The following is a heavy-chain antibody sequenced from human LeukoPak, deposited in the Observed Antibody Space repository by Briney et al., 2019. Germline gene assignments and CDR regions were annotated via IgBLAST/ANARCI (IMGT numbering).Heavy chain of an antibody. D-gene: IGHD1-26*01. V-gene: IGHV4-4*02. Sequence: SETLSLTCAVSGGSIGSSDWWSWVRQPPGKGLEWLGQIYYSGSTNYNPSLKSRVTISVDKSKNQFSLKLSSVTAADTAVYYCARVSGSYFDYWGQGTLVTVSS. CDR1: GGSIGSSDW. CDR3: ARVSGSYFDY. CDR2: IYYSGST. J-gene: IGHJ4*02.